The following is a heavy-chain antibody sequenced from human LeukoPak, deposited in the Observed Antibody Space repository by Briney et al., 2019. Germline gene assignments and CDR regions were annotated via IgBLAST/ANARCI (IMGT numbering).Heavy chain of an antibody. V-gene: IGHV3-30-3*01. CDR1: GFTFSSYA. CDR3: ARLALSADSSGYPDYGMDV. Sequence: PGGSLRLSCAASGFTFSSYAMHWVRQAPGKGLEWVAVISYDGSNKYYADSVKGRFTISRDNSKNTLYLQMNSLRAEDTAVYYCARLALSADSSGYPDYGMDVWGQGTTVTVSS. D-gene: IGHD3-22*01. CDR2: ISYDGSNK. J-gene: IGHJ6*02.